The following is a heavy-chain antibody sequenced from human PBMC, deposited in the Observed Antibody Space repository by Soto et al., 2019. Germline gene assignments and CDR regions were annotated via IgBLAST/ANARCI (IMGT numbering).Heavy chain of an antibody. CDR3: ASKGARSDAFDI. D-gene: IGHD3-16*01. CDR1: GFTFSSYG. CDR2: IWYDGSNK. J-gene: IGHJ3*02. Sequence: QVQLVESGGGVVQPGRSLRLSCAASGFTFSSYGMHWVRQAPGKGLEWVAVIWYDGSNKYYADSVKGRFTISRDNSKNTLDLQMNSLRAEDTAVYYCASKGARSDAFDIWGQGTMVTVSS. V-gene: IGHV3-33*01.